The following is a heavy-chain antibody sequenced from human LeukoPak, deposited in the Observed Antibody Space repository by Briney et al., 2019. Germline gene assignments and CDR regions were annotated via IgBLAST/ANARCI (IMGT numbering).Heavy chain of an antibody. CDR3: ARVLGYCSGGSCYAFDY. V-gene: IGHV1-69*02. D-gene: IGHD2-15*01. Sequence: SVKVSCKASGGTFSSYTISWVRQAPGQGLEWMGRIIPILGIANYAQKFQGRVTITADKSTGTAYMELSSLRSEDTAVYYCARVLGYCSGGSCYAFDYWGQGTLVTVSS. CDR2: IIPILGIA. J-gene: IGHJ4*02. CDR1: GGTFSSYT.